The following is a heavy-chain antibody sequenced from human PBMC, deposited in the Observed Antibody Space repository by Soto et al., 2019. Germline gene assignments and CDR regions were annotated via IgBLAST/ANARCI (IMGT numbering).Heavy chain of an antibody. Sequence: PGGSLRLSCAASGFTFSNAWMNWVRQAPGKGLEWVGRIKSKTDGGTTDYAAPVKGRFTISRDDSKNTLYLQMNSLKTEDTAVYYCTTDNLPLRYFDWLTGTTIGYYGMDVWGQGTTVTVSS. D-gene: IGHD3-9*01. CDR3: TTDNLPLRYFDWLTGTTIGYYGMDV. CDR1: GFTFSNAW. V-gene: IGHV3-15*07. J-gene: IGHJ6*02. CDR2: IKSKTDGGTT.